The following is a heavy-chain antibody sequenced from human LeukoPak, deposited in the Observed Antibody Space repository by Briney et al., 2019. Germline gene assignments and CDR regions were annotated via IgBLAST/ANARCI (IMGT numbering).Heavy chain of an antibody. Sequence: GRSLRLSCAASGFTFSNYGIHWVRQAPGKGLQWVAVISYDGGNKHYADSVKGRFTISRDNSKSTLYLQMNSLRGEGTAVYYCAKDSSQYYDLWSGYYSSYYYGMDVWGQGTTVTVSS. CDR2: ISYDGGNK. CDR1: GFTFSNYG. V-gene: IGHV3-30*18. CDR3: AKDSSQYYDLWSGYYSSYYYGMDV. J-gene: IGHJ6*02. D-gene: IGHD3-3*01.